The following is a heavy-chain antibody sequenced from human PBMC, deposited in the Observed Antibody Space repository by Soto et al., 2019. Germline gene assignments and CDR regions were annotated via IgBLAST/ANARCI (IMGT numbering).Heavy chain of an antibody. V-gene: IGHV3-11*01. J-gene: IGHJ4*02. CDR1: GFTFSDYY. CDR2: ITSSGTTI. D-gene: IGHD5-12*01. CDR3: ASVKRWLHPVDC. Sequence: QVQLVESGGGLVKPGGSLRLSCAASGFTFSDYYMSWIRQAPGKGLEWVSYITSSGTTIYYADSVKGRFTISRDNAKNSLYLQMNSLRVEDTAVYYCASVKRWLHPVDCWGQGTLVTVSA.